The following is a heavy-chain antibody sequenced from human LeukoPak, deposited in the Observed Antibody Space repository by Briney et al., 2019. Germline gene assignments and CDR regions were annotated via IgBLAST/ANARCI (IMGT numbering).Heavy chain of an antibody. D-gene: IGHD5-18*01. CDR3: ARDGDAVMVDFDY. CDR2: IYPNSGAT. Sequence: GASVMVSCKTSGYTFTDYYFYWLRQAPGQGLEWMAWIYPNSGATRYAQKFQGRITVTRDTSIRTAYMELRTLTPDDTAVYYCARDGDAVMVDFDYWGQGTLVTVSS. J-gene: IGHJ4*02. V-gene: IGHV1-2*02. CDR1: GYTFTDYY.